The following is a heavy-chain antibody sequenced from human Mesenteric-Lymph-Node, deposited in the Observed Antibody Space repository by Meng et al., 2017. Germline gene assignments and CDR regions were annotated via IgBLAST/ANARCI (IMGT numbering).Heavy chain of an antibody. CDR3: ARLYCSGGSCYTIDY. Sequence: QGRLVQSGSELKKPGASVKVSCKASGYTFTSYAMNWVRQAPGQGLEWMGWINTSTGNPTYAQGFTGRFVFSLDTSVSTAYLQISSLKAADTAVYYCARLYCSGGSCYTIDYWGQGTLVTVSS. J-gene: IGHJ4*02. D-gene: IGHD2-15*01. CDR1: GYTFTSYA. CDR2: INTSTGNP. V-gene: IGHV7-4-1*02.